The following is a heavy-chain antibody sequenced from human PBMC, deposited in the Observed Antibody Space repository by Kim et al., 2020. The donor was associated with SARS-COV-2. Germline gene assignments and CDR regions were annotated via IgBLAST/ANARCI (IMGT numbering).Heavy chain of an antibody. CDR1: GGTFSSYA. CDR3: ARDREIHMVRGVISEIFFPLDY. D-gene: IGHD3-10*01. V-gene: IGHV1-69*13. J-gene: IGHJ4*02. Sequence: SVKVSCKASGGTFSSYAISWVRQAPGQGLEWMGGIIPIFGTANYAQKFQGRVTITADESTSTAYMELSSLRSEDTAMYYCARDREIHMVRGVISEIFFPLDYWGQGTLVTVSS. CDR2: IIPIFGTA.